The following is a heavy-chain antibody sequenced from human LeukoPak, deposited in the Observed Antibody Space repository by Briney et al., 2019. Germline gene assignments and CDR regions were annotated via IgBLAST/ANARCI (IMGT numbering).Heavy chain of an antibody. CDR2: INPNSGGT. Sequence: ASVKVSCKASGYTFTGYYMHWVRQAPGQGLEWMGWINPNSGGTNYAQKFQGRVTMTRDTSISTAYMELSRLRSDDTAVYYCASTPPWIQLYWFDPWGQGILVTVSS. V-gene: IGHV1-2*02. CDR1: GYTFTGYY. J-gene: IGHJ5*02. D-gene: IGHD5-18*01. CDR3: ASTPPWIQLYWFDP.